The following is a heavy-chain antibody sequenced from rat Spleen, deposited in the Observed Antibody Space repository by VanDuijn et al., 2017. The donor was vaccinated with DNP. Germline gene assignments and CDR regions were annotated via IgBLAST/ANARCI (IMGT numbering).Heavy chain of an antibody. J-gene: IGHJ3*01. CDR1: GFTFSNAW. Sequence: EVQLVETGGSLVQPGKSLKLTCATSGFTFSNAWMHWVRQSPEKQLEWLAQVKAKSNNYATYYAESVKGRFIISRDDSKSNVYLHMNSLREEDTAIYYCTWGIFDHGSAFVFWGQGTLVTVSS. CDR2: VKAKSNNYAT. CDR3: TWGIFDHGSAFVF. V-gene: IGHV6-8*01. D-gene: IGHD1-3*01.